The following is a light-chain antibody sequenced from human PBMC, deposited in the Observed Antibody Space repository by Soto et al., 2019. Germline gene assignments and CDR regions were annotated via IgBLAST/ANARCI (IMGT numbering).Light chain of an antibody. CDR2: EVS. V-gene: IGLV2-8*01. Sequence: QAVVTQPPSASGSPGQSVTISCTGTSSEVGAYNYLSWYQQHPGKAPKLMIYEVSKRPSGVPDRFSGSKSGNTASLTVSGLQAEDEADYYCSSYAGSNNYVFGTGTKLTVL. J-gene: IGLJ1*01. CDR1: SSEVGAYNY. CDR3: SSYAGSNNYV.